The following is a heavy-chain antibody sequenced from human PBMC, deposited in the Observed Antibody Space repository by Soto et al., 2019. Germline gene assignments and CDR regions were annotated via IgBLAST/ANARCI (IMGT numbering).Heavy chain of an antibody. CDR1: GYTFTGYY. J-gene: IGHJ4*02. CDR3: AREPATAKPEGVDF. CDR2: INPNSGGT. V-gene: IGHV1-2*04. Sequence: ASVKVSCKASGYTFTGYYMHWVRQAPGQGLEWMGWINPNSGGTNYAQKFQGWVTMTRDTSISTAYMELSRLRSGDTAVYYCAREPATAKPEGVDFWGQGTLVTVSS. D-gene: IGHD1-1*01.